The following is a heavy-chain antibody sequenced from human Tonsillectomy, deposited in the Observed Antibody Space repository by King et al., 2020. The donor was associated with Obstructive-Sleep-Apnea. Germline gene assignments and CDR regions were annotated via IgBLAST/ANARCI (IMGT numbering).Heavy chain of an antibody. CDR3: ARNDMITFGGPMIDY. D-gene: IGHD3-16*01. Sequence: VQLVESGGGVVQPGGSLRLSCAASGFTFSSYDIHWVRQTPGKGLEWVAFIRYDGSDKYYADSVQGRFTISRDNSKNTLYLQLNSLRAEATAVYYCARNDMITFGGPMIDYWGQGTLVTVSS. CDR2: IRYDGSDK. CDR1: GFTFSSYD. J-gene: IGHJ4*02. V-gene: IGHV3-30*02.